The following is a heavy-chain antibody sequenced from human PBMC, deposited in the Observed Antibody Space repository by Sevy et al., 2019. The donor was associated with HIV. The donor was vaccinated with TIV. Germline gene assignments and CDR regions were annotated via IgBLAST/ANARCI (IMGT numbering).Heavy chain of an antibody. CDR2: ISSSSSYT. D-gene: IGHD6-19*01. CDR3: ARDLGWTYYYYGMDV. J-gene: IGHJ6*02. CDR1: GFTFSDYY. Sequence: GGSLRLSCAASGFTFSDYYMSWIRQAPGKGLEWVSYISSSSSYTNYAASVKGRFTISRDNAKISLYLQMNSLRAEDTAVYYCARDLGWTYYYYGMDVWGQGTTVTVSS. V-gene: IGHV3-11*06.